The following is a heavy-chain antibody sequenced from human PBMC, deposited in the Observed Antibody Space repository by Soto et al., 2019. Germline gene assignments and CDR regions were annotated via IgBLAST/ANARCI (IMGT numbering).Heavy chain of an antibody. D-gene: IGHD3-22*01. V-gene: IGHV3-53*01. CDR2: IYSGGST. J-gene: IGHJ1*01. Sequence: EVQLVESGGGLIQPGGSLRLSCAASGFTVSSNYMSWVRQAPGKGLEWVSVIYSGGSTYYADSVKGRFTISRDNYRNTRYRQMNSLRAEDTAVYYCARDGVESGYPEYFQHWGQGTLVTVSS. CDR1: GFTVSSNY. CDR3: ARDGVESGYPEYFQH.